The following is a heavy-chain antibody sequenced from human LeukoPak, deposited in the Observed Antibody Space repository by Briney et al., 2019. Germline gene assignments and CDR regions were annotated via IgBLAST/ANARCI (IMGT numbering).Heavy chain of an antibody. CDR1: GGSISSSNW. D-gene: IGHD4-17*01. Sequence: PSGTLSLTCAVSGGSISSSNWWSWVRQPPGKGLEWIGEIYHSGSTNYNPSLKSRVTISVDKSKNQFSLKLSSVTAADTAVYYCARVGVYGDYVGWFDPWGQGTLVTVSS. CDR3: ARVGVYGDYVGWFDP. V-gene: IGHV4-4*02. J-gene: IGHJ5*02. CDR2: IYHSGST.